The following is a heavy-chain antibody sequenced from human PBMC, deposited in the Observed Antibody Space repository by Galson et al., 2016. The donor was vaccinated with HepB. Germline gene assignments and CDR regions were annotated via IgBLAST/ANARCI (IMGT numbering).Heavy chain of an antibody. V-gene: IGHV1-18*04. J-gene: IGHJ6*03. CDR2: ISANNGNT. CDR1: GYTFTSYG. Sequence: SVKVSCKASGYTFTSYGISWVRQAPGQGLEWMGWISANNGNTIYAQRLQGRVTMTTDTSTNTVYMEMRGLRSDDTAVYYCARVAEVTGSHFYYYYMDTWGKGTTVTVSS. CDR3: ARVAEVTGSHFYYYYMDT. D-gene: IGHD1-20*01.